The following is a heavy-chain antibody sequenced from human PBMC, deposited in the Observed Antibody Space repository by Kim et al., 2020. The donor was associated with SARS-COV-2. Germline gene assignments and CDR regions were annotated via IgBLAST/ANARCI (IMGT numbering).Heavy chain of an antibody. CDR2: MNPNSGNT. D-gene: IGHD3-3*01. CDR3: ARGGTYYDFWSGYSWPLYYFDY. V-gene: IGHV1-8*01. CDR1: GYTFTSYD. Sequence: ASVKVSCKASGYTFTSYDINWARQATGQGLEWMGWMNPNSGNTGYAQKFQGRVTMTRNTSISTAYMELSSLRSEDTAVYYCARGGTYYDFWSGYSWPLYYFDYWGQGTLVTVSS. J-gene: IGHJ4*02.